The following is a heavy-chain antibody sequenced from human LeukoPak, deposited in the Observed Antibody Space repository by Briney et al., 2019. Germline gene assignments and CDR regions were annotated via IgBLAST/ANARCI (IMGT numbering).Heavy chain of an antibody. D-gene: IGHD5-12*01. CDR3: ARDGTSGYDWGFFDY. CDR2: IKQDGSEK. J-gene: IGHJ4*02. CDR1: GFTFSSYW. V-gene: IGHV3-7*01. Sequence: GGSLRLSCAASGFTFSSYWMSWVRQAPGKGLEWVANIKQDGSEKYYVDSVKGRFTISRDNAKNSLYLQMNSLRAEDTAVYYCARDGTSGYDWGFFDYWGQGTLVTVSS.